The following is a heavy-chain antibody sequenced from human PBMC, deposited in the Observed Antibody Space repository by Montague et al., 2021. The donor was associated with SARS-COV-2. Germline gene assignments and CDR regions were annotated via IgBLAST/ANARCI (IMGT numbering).Heavy chain of an antibody. J-gene: IGHJ6*03. CDR1: GDSISSSSYY. D-gene: IGHD4-11*01. Sequence: SETLSLTCTVSGDSISSSSYYWGWTRQPPGKGLEWIGSINNRGNTHNNPSLRSRVSISVDASKNQFSLNVRSVTAADTGLFYCVRVTHPRSAWPYYMDVWGKGTTVTV. V-gene: IGHV4-39*01. CDR3: VRVTHPRSAWPYYMDV. CDR2: INNRGNT.